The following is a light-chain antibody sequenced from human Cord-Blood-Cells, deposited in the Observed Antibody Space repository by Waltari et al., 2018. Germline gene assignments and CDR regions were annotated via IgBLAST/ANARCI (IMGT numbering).Light chain of an antibody. CDR2: DVS. CDR1: SSAVGGYTY. CDR3: SSYTSSSTYV. V-gene: IGLV2-14*01. Sequence: QSALTQPASVSGSPGQSITISCTGPSSAVGGYTYVSWYQQHPGKAPKLMIYDVSNRPSGVSNRFSGSKSGNTASLTISGLQAEDEADYYCSSYTSSSTYVFGTGTKVTVL. J-gene: IGLJ1*01.